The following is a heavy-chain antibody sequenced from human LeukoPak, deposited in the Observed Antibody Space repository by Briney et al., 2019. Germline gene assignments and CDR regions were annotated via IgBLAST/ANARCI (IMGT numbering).Heavy chain of an antibody. Sequence: PGGSLRLACAASGFTFSSYWMSWVRQAPGKGLEWAANIKQDGSEKYYVDSVKGRFTLSRDNAKNSLYLQMNSLRGEDRAVYYCGMTYGSGSHDYWGQGTLVTVSS. CDR1: GFTFSSYW. V-gene: IGHV3-7*03. D-gene: IGHD3-10*01. CDR2: IKQDGSEK. J-gene: IGHJ4*02. CDR3: GMTYGSGSHDY.